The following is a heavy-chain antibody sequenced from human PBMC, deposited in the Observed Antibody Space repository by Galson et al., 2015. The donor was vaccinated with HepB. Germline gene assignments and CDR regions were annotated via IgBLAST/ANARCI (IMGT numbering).Heavy chain of an antibody. D-gene: IGHD1-26*01. CDR2: IKQGGSEK. J-gene: IGHJ4*02. CDR1: GFTFSSYW. V-gene: IGHV3-7*03. Sequence: SLRLSCAASGFTFSSYWMSWVRQAPGKGLEWVANIKQGGSEKYYVDSVKGRFTISRDNSKNTLYLQMNSLRAEDTAVYYCAKDQRGNYYLSDYWGQGTQVTVAS. CDR3: AKDQRGNYYLSDY.